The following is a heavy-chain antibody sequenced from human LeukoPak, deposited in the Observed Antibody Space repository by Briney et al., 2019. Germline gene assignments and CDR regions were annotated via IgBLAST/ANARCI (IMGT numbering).Heavy chain of an antibody. Sequence: PGGSLRLSCAASGFTFSSYAVSWVRQAPGKGLEWVSAISGSGGSTYYADSVKGRFTISRDNSKNTLYLQMNSLRAEDTAVYYCAKDATLIDYDILTGYSGWFDPWGQGTLVTVSS. D-gene: IGHD3-9*01. CDR3: AKDATLIDYDILTGYSGWFDP. V-gene: IGHV3-23*01. CDR2: ISGSGGST. J-gene: IGHJ5*02. CDR1: GFTFSSYA.